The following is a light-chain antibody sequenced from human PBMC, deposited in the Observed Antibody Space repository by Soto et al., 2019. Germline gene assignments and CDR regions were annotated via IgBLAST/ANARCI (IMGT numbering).Light chain of an antibody. CDR2: EVS. CDR3: SSYTSSSTRV. V-gene: IGLV2-14*01. J-gene: IGLJ3*02. Sequence: HSALTQPASVSGSPGQSITISCTGTSSDVGGYNYVSWYQQHPGKAPKLMIYEVSNRPSGVSNRFSGSKSGNTASLTISGLQAEDEADYYCSSYTSSSTRVFGGGTKPTVL. CDR1: SSDVGGYNY.